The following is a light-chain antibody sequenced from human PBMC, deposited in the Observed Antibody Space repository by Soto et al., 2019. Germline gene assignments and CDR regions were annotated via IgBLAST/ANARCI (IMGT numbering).Light chain of an antibody. V-gene: IGLV1-44*01. J-gene: IGLJ1*01. CDR3: AAWDDSLNGLFV. Sequence: QSVLTQPPSASGTPGQRVTVSCSGSSSNIGINTVNWYQHLPGTAPKLLIYNSDQRPSGVPDRISGSKSGTSASLAIGGLQSEDEADYYCAAWDDSLNGLFVFGTGTKVTVL. CDR2: NSD. CDR1: SSNIGINT.